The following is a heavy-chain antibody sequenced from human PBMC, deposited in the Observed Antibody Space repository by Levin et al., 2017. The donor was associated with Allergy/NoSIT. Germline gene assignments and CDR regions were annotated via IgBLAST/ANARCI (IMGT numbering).Heavy chain of an antibody. V-gene: IGHV3-48*04. CDR1: GFTFSSYS. Sequence: GGSLRLSCAASGFTFSSYSMNWVRQAPGKGLEWVSYLSSSSSTIYYADSVKGRFTISRDNAKNSLYLQMNSLRAEDTAVYYCVSGVPHRAFDIWGQGTMVTVSS. CDR2: LSSSSSTI. CDR3: VSGVPHRAFDI. J-gene: IGHJ3*02.